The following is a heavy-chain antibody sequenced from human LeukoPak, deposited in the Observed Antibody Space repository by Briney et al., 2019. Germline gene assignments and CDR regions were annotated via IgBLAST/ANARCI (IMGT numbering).Heavy chain of an antibody. Sequence: HAGGSLKVSCAASGFTFSSYGMQWVRQAPGKGLEWVAFIRYDGGNRYYADSVKGRFTISRDNSKNTLYLQMNSLRVEDTAVYYCAKVAKYYYGSETYYFFEHWGQGTPVTASS. V-gene: IGHV3-30*02. CDR2: IRYDGGNR. CDR3: AKVAKYYYGSETYYFFEH. J-gene: IGHJ4*02. D-gene: IGHD3-10*01. CDR1: GFTFSSYG.